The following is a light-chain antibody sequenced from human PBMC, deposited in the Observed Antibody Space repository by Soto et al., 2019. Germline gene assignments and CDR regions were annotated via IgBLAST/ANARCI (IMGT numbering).Light chain of an antibody. V-gene: IGKV1-39*01. J-gene: IGKJ1*01. CDR1: QSISSY. Sequence: DIQMTQSPSSLSASVGDRVTITCRARQSISSYLNWYQQKPGKAPKLLIYAASSLQSGVPSRFSGSVSGTDFTLTISSPHPEDFATYYAQQRYSTPRTFGPGTKVYIK. CDR2: AAS. CDR3: QQRYSTPRT.